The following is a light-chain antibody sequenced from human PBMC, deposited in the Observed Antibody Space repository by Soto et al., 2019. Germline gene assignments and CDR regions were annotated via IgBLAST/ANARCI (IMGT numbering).Light chain of an antibody. V-gene: IGKV2-40*01. CDR3: MLRKEFPCT. J-gene: IGKJ2*02. CDR1: QSLLESDDGNTY. Sequence: DIVMTQTPLSLAVTPGEPASISSRSSQSLLESDDGNTYLDWYLQKPGQSRQPVINLHSYRASGDPDRFSGSESNTDFTLKISRVEAEDVGVYYCMLRKEFPCTFGQGTRLEI. CDR2: LHS.